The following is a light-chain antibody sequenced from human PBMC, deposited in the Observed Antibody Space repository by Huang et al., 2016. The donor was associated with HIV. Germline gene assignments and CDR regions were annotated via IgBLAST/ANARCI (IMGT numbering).Light chain of an antibody. J-gene: IGKJ2*01. CDR2: DTT. CDR3: QHYDSPLYT. V-gene: IGKV1-33*01. Sequence: DMQMTQSPSSLSASIGDRVTITCQAGHDRNNFLNWYQQKAGKAPKLLISDTTNLEPGVPSRFSGGRSGTDFILTITRVEPEDVATYYCQHYDSPLYTFGQGTKLEIK. CDR1: HDRNNF.